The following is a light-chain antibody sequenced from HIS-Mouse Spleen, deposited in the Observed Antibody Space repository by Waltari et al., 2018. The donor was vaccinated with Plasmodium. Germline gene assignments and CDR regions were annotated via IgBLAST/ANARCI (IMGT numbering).Light chain of an antibody. CDR3: QQYNNWPFT. V-gene: IGKV3-15*01. CDR2: GAS. CDR1: QSVSSN. Sequence: EIVMTQSPATLSVSPGQRPPLSCRASQSVSSNLAWYQQKPGQAPRLLIYGASTSATGIPARFSGSGSGTEFTLTISSLQSEDFAVYYCQQYNNWPFTFDPGTKVDIK. J-gene: IGKJ3*01.